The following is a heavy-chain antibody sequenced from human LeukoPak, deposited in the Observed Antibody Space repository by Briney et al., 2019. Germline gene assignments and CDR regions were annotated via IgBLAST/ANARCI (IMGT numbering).Heavy chain of an antibody. J-gene: IGHJ4*02. CDR2: IYHSGST. V-gene: IGHV4-38-2*02. D-gene: IGHD3-9*01. Sequence: PSETLSLTCTVSGYSIGSGYYWGWIRQPPGKGLEWIGSIYHSGSTYYNPSLKSRVTISVDTSKNQFSLKLSSVTAADTAVYYCARGNLYDILTGWGQGTLVTVSS. CDR3: ARGNLYDILTG. CDR1: GYSIGSGYY.